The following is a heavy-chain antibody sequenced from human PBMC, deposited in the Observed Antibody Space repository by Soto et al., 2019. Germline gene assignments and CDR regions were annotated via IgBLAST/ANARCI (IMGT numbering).Heavy chain of an antibody. CDR2: THSSGST. J-gene: IGHJ5*02. CDR1: GASMNSYH. V-gene: IGHV4-4*07. CDR3: ARDQGVAAAGITWFDP. D-gene: IGHD6-13*01. Sequence: SETLSLTCTVSGASMNSYHWSWIRQPAGKGLEWIGHTHSSGSTNYNPSLKSRVTMSVDTSKNQFSLRLMSLTAADTAVYYCARDQGVAAAGITWFDPWGQGSLVTVSS.